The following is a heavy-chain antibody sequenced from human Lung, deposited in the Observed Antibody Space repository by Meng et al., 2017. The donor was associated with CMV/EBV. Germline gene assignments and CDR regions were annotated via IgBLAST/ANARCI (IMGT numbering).Heavy chain of an antibody. V-gene: IGHV1-8*01. D-gene: IGHD6-13*01. Sequence: ASVXVSXKASGYTFINRDINWVRQAAGQGLEWMGWMNYNSGNTGYAQKFQGRVTMTRDTSESTAYMELRRLRFEDTATYYCMRGAGAGGRDGFDPWGQGTMVTVSS. CDR1: GYTFINRD. J-gene: IGHJ5*01. CDR2: MNYNSGNT. CDR3: MRGAGAGGRDGFDP.